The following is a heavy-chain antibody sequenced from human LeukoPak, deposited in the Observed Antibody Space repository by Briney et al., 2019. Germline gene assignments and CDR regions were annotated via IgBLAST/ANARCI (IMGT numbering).Heavy chain of an antibody. Sequence: GSLRLSCAASGFTFSSYSMNWVRQAPGKGLEWVSYISSSSSTKYYADSVKGRFTVSRDNAKNSLYLQMNSLRDDDTGVYYCASGRWYFDYWGQGTLVTVSS. CDR1: GFTFSSYS. V-gene: IGHV3-48*02. J-gene: IGHJ4*02. D-gene: IGHD6-13*01. CDR3: ASGRWYFDY. CDR2: ISSSSSTK.